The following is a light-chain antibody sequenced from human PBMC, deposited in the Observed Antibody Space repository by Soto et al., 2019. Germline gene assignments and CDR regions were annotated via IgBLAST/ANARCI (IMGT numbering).Light chain of an antibody. CDR2: EAS. CDR3: QQYNLFSGT. J-gene: IGKJ1*01. CDR1: QTVYDW. Sequence: IQMTQSPSTLSASLGDRFSVTGLASQTVYDWLAWYQHKPGQAPRLLVYEASTLASGVPPRFSARGSGTEFTLTIISLQPEDFATYYCQQYNLFSGTFGQGTKVDI. V-gene: IGKV1-5*03.